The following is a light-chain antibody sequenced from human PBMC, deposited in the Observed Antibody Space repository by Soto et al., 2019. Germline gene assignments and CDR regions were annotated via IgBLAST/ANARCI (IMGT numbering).Light chain of an antibody. CDR1: RSVSNY. CDR3: QQRSDWPLS. Sequence: EIVLTQSPATLPLSPGERATLSCRASRSVSNYLAWYQQKPGQAPRLLIYDASDRATGIAARFSSSGSGTILTLIKVSVVPEDIAVYYCQQRSDWPLSCGGGTKVQIK. J-gene: IGKJ4*01. V-gene: IGKV3-11*01. CDR2: DAS.